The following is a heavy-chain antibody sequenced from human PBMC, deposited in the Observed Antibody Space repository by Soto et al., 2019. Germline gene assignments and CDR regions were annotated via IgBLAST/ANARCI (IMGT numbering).Heavy chain of an antibody. Sequence: XXTLSLPCTVSGGSISSYYWRWILQPPGKGLEWIGYIYYSGSTNYNPSLKSRVTISVDTSKNQFSLKLSSVTAEDTAVYFCAKGGSGWYDVGYFDYWGQGTLVTVSS. J-gene: IGHJ4*02. CDR1: GGSISSYY. V-gene: IGHV4-59*01. D-gene: IGHD6-19*01. CDR3: AKGGSGWYDVGYFDY. CDR2: IYYSGST.